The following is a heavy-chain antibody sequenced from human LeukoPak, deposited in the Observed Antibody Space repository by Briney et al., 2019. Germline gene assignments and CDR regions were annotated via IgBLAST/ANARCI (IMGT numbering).Heavy chain of an antibody. D-gene: IGHD6-13*01. J-gene: IGHJ4*02. CDR2: ISGSGGST. CDR3: TLIAAAGTGY. CDR1: GVTFSSYA. V-gene: IGHV3-23*01. Sequence: GGSLRLSCAASGVTFSSYAMSWVRQAPGKGLEWVSAISGSGGSTYYTDSVKGRFTISRDNSKNTLYLQMNSLRAEDTAVYYCTLIAAAGTGYWGQGTLVTVSS.